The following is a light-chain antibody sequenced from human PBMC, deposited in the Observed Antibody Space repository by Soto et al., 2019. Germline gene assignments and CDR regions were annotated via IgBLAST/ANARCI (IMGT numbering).Light chain of an antibody. CDR2: STS. Sequence: DIQMTQSPSSLSASVGDRVTITCRASQSISNYLNWYQQNPGKAPKLLISSTSHLQSGVPSRFSGSGSGAAFTLTITSVPPEDFATYYCQQSDSIPFTFGQGTKLE. CDR3: QQSDSIPFT. V-gene: IGKV1-39*01. CDR1: QSISNY. J-gene: IGKJ2*01.